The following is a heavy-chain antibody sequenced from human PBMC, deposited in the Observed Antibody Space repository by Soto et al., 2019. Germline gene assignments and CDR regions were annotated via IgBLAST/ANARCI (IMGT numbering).Heavy chain of an antibody. CDR1: GFIFSSYA. CDR2: IRGSGGST. Sequence: EVQLLESGGGLVQPGGSLRLSCAASGFIFSSYAMNWVCQAPGKGLEWVSAIRGSGGSTYYADSVKGRFTISRDNSKNTLYLQMNSLRAEDTAVYYCYGANNYHTPTVDYWGQGTLVTVSS. D-gene: IGHD4-17*01. V-gene: IGHV3-23*01. CDR3: YGANNYHTPTVDY. J-gene: IGHJ4*02.